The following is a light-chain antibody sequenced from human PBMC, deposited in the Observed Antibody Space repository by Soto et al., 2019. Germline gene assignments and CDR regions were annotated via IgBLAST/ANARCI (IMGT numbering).Light chain of an antibody. Sequence: IVMTQSPATLSVSPGERATLFFRASQNIGTNLAWYQQKPCQAPRLLIYQASNRVTAVPARFSGSGSGTEFTLTISTLQSEDSAVYYCQQYNNWPPYTFGQGTKLEI. J-gene: IGKJ2*01. CDR1: QNIGTN. CDR3: QQYNNWPPYT. V-gene: IGKV3-15*01. CDR2: QAS.